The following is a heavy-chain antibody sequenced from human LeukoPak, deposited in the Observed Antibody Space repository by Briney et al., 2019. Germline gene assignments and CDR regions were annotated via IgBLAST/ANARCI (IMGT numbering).Heavy chain of an antibody. CDR3: AKRASGSGTSLYYFDY. CDR1: GFTFSNYA. D-gene: IGHD3-10*01. CDR2: IIGSGVST. V-gene: IGHV3-23*01. Sequence: GGSLRLSCAASGFTFSNYAMTWVRQAPGKGLEWVSGIIGSGVSTYYADSVKGRFTISRDNSKNTLYLQMNSLRAEDTAVYYCAKRASGSGTSLYYFDYWGQGTLVTVSS. J-gene: IGHJ4*02.